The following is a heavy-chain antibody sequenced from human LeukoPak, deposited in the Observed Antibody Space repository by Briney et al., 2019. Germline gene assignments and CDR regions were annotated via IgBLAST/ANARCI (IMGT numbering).Heavy chain of an antibody. J-gene: IGHJ4*02. V-gene: IGHV1-69*13. Sequence: ASVKVSCKASGYTFTSYDINGVRQATGQGLEWMGGIIPIFGTANYAQKFQGRVTITADESTSTAYMELSSLRSEDTAVYYCASLAGGILTPPADYWGQGTLVTVSS. D-gene: IGHD3-9*01. CDR3: ASLAGGILTPPADY. CDR1: GYTFTSYD. CDR2: IIPIFGTA.